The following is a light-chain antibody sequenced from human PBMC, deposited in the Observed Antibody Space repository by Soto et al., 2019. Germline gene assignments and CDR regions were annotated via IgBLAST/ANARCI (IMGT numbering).Light chain of an antibody. Sequence: EIVLTQSPGTLSLSPGETATLSCRASQSVSNIYLGWYQQKPGQAPRLLIYGASNRATGIPDRFSGSGSGTDFTLAISRLEPEDFAVYYCQQYGSSGTFGQGTKVDI. J-gene: IGKJ1*01. V-gene: IGKV3-20*01. CDR3: QQYGSSGT. CDR1: QSVSNIY. CDR2: GAS.